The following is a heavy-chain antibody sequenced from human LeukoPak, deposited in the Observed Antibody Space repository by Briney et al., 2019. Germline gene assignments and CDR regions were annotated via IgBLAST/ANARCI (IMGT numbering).Heavy chain of an antibody. J-gene: IGHJ4*02. Sequence: GASVKVSCKASGYTFTGYYMHWVRQAPGQGLEWMGWINPNSGGTNYAQKFQGRVTMTGDTPISTAYMELSRLRSDDTAVYYCARDPLAGTDYWGQGTLVTVSS. CDR2: INPNSGGT. D-gene: IGHD6-13*01. CDR3: ARDPLAGTDY. V-gene: IGHV1-2*02. CDR1: GYTFTGYY.